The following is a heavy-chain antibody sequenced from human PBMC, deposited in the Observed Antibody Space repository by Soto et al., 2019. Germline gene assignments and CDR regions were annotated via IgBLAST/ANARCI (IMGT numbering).Heavy chain of an antibody. CDR1: GGSISSYY. CDR2: IYTSGST. D-gene: IGHD6-13*01. J-gene: IGHJ5*02. CDR3: ARDRASSSWYDEWFDP. Sequence: SETLSLTCTVSGGSISSYYWSWIRQPAGKGLEWIGRIYTSGSTNYNPSLKSRVTMSVDTSKNQFSLKLSSVTAADTAVYYCARDRASSSWYDEWFDPWGKGTLVNVSA. V-gene: IGHV4-4*07.